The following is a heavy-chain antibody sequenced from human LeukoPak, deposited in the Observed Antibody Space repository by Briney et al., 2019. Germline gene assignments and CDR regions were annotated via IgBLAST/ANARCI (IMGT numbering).Heavy chain of an antibody. D-gene: IGHD3-22*01. Sequence: PGGSLRLSCAASGFTFSTYAMTWVRQAPGKGLEWVSAISGSGGSTFYADSVKGRFTISRDFSKNTLDLQMNSLRAEDTAVYYCARVGYSSYWHSDYWGQGTLVTVSS. J-gene: IGHJ4*02. CDR1: GFTFSTYA. V-gene: IGHV3-23*01. CDR2: ISGSGGST. CDR3: ARVGYSSYWHSDY.